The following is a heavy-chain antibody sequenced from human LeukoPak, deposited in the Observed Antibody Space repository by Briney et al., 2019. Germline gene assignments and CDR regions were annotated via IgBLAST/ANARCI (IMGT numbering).Heavy chain of an antibody. Sequence: ASVKVSCKASGYTFTGYYMHWVRQAPGQGLEWMGWINPNSGGTSYAQKFQGRVTMTRDTSIGTAYMELSRLRSDDTAVYYCARAGSGSYPYYYYMDVWGKGTTVTVSS. J-gene: IGHJ6*03. CDR1: GYTFTGYY. CDR3: ARAGSGSYPYYYYMDV. V-gene: IGHV1-2*02. D-gene: IGHD1-26*01. CDR2: INPNSGGT.